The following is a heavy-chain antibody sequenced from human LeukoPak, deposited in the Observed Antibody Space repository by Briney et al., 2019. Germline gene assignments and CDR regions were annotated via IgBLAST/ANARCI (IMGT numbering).Heavy chain of an antibody. V-gene: IGHV3-30*14. D-gene: IGHD6-13*01. Sequence: GGSLRLSCAASGFTFRSFVMHWVRQAPGKGLEWVPAISYEDGSNKYYADSVKGRFTISRDNSKNTLYLQMNSLRAEDTAVYYCARDRGLRIAALGDNYYYALDVWGQGTTVTVSS. CDR3: ARDRGLRIAALGDNYYYALDV. CDR1: GFTFRSFV. CDR2: ISYEDGSNK. J-gene: IGHJ6*02.